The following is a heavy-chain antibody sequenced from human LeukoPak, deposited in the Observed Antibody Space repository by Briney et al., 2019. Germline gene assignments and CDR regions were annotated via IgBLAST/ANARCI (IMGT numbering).Heavy chain of an antibody. D-gene: IGHD3-10*01. CDR3: ARARRGPGFGELLRADY. CDR1: GFTFSSYW. Sequence: GGSLRLSCAASGFTFSSYWMSWVRQAPGKGLEWVANIKQDGSEKYYVDSVKGRFTISRDNAKNSLYLQMNSLRAEDTAVYYCARARRGPGFGELLRADYWGQGTLVTVSS. J-gene: IGHJ4*02. V-gene: IGHV3-7*03. CDR2: IKQDGSEK.